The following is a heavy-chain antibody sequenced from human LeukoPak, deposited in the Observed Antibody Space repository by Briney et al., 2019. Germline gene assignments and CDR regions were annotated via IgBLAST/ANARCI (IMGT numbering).Heavy chain of an antibody. CDR1: GFTFSSYA. D-gene: IGHD3-22*01. CDR2: IYTSGST. CDR3: ARDSSGFEY. J-gene: IGHJ4*02. V-gene: IGHV4-4*07. Sequence: PGGSLRLSCAASGFTFSSYAMSWIRQPAGKGLEWIGRIYTSGSTNYNPSLKSRVTMSVDTSKNQFSLKLSSVTAADTAVYYCARDSSGFEYWGQGTLVTVSS.